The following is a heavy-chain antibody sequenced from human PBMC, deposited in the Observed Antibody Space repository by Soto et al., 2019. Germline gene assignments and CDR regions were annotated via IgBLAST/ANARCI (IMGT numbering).Heavy chain of an antibody. J-gene: IGHJ4*02. CDR1: GGSIISYY. V-gene: IGHV4-4*07. CDR3: ARDLKFGQADY. CDR2: IYTSGST. D-gene: IGHD3-10*01. Sequence: PSETLSLTCTVSGGSIISYYWSWIRQPSGKGLEWIGRIYTSGSTNYNPSLKSRVTMSVDTSKNQFSLKLSSVTAADTAVYYCARDLKFGQADYWGQGSQVTVSS.